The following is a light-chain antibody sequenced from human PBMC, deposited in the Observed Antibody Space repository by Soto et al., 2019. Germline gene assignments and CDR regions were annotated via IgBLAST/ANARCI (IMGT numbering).Light chain of an antibody. J-gene: IGLJ1*01. CDR3: LSYADTAYV. CDR2: EVS. Sequence: QSVLTQPPSASGSPGQSVTISCAGTSSGVGGYKYVSWYQQYPGKVPKLMIYEVSERPSGVPDRFSGSKSGNTAFLTVSGLQAEDEADYYCLSYADTAYVFGTGTKFIVL. V-gene: IGLV2-8*01. CDR1: SSGVGGYKY.